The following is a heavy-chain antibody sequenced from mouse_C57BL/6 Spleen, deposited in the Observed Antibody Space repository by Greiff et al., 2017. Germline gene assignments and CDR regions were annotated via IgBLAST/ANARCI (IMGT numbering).Heavy chain of an antibody. CDR3: ARGGGNYAFYAMDY. CDR2: ISSGGSYT. J-gene: IGHJ4*01. Sequence: EVKLMESGGDLVKPGGSLKLSCAASGFTFSSYGMSWVRQTPDKRLEWVATISSGGSYTYYPDSVKGRFTISRDNAKNTLYLKMSSLKSEDTAMYYCARGGGNYAFYAMDYWGQGTSVTVSS. CDR1: GFTFSSYG. D-gene: IGHD2-1*01. V-gene: IGHV5-6*01.